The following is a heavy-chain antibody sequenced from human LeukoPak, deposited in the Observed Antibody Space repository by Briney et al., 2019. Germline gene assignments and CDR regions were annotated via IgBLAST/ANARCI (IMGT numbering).Heavy chain of an antibody. CDR3: ARTPGVYYYGMDV. V-gene: IGHV3-33*01. CDR1: GFTFSSYG. D-gene: IGHD2-8*01. Sequence: PGRSLRLSCAAPGFTFSSYGMHWVRQAPGKGLEWVAVIWYDGSNKYYADSVKGRFTISRDNSKNTLYLQMNSLRAEDTAVYYCARTPGVYYYGMDVWGQGTTVTVSS. CDR2: IWYDGSNK. J-gene: IGHJ6*02.